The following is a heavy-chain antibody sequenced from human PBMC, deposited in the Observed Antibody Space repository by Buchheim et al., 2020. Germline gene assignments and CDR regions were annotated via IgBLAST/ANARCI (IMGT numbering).Heavy chain of an antibody. CDR3: ASYYYYGTSGYYGQFDY. CDR2: IYYDGST. CDR1: GGSIISDNW. Sequence: QVQLQESGPGLVKPSGTLSLSCGVSGGSIISDNWWSWVRQPPGKGLEWIGEIYYDGSTNYNPSLKSRVNMSTDKSKNQFSLKLNSVTAADTAVYYCASYYYYGTSGYYGQFDYWGQGT. V-gene: IGHV4-4*02. J-gene: IGHJ4*02. D-gene: IGHD3-22*01.